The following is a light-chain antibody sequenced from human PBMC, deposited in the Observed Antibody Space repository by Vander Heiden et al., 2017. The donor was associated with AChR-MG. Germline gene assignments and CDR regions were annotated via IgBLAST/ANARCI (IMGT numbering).Light chain of an antibody. CDR2: DDR. CDR1: NIETKN. CDR3: QVWDRSSDHVV. Sequence: SYELTQPPSVSVAPGQTARITCGGNNIETKNVHWYQQRPGQAPVLFVYDDRDRPAGIPERLSGSNSGNAATLTISRVEAGDEADYYCQVWDRSSDHVVFGGGTKLTVL. V-gene: IGLV3-21*02. J-gene: IGLJ2*01.